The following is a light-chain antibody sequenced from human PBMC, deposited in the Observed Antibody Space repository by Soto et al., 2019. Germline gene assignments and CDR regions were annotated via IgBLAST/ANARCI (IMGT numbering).Light chain of an antibody. J-gene: IGKJ3*01. CDR3: QQSYSTPRFT. CDR1: QSIMNS. V-gene: IGKV1-39*01. CDR2: AAS. Sequence: DIQMTQSPSSLSASVGDRVTITCRASQSIMNSLNWYQQIPGKAPNLLIYAASRLHSGVPSRFSGSGSGTDFTITISSLQPDDFATHYCQQSYSTPRFTFGPETKVDIK.